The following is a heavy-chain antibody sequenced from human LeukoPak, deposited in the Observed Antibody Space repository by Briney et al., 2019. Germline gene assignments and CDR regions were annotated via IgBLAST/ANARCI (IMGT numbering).Heavy chain of an antibody. J-gene: IGHJ4*02. CDR2: IKQDGSEK. CDR1: GFTFSSYW. Sequence: GGSLRLSCAASGFTFSSYWMSWVRQAPGKGLEWVANIKQDGSEKYYVDSVKGRFTISRDNAKNSLYLQMNSLRAEDTAVYYCARGSGFLTGYSFDYWGQGTLVTVSS. CDR3: ARGSGFLTGYSFDY. D-gene: IGHD3-9*01. V-gene: IGHV3-7*03.